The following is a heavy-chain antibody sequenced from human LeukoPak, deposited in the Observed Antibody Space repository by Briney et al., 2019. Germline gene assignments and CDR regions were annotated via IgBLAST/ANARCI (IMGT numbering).Heavy chain of an antibody. CDR2: IYYSGST. CDR3: ARAGYYDFWSGSTGWFDP. CDR1: GGSLSSYY. Sequence: SETLSLTCTVSGGSLSSYYWSWIRQPPGKGLEWIGYIYYSGSTNYNPSLKSRVTISVDTSKNQFSLKLSSVTAADTAVYYCARAGYYDFWSGSTGWFDPWGQGTLVTVSS. J-gene: IGHJ5*02. D-gene: IGHD3-3*01. V-gene: IGHV4-59*01.